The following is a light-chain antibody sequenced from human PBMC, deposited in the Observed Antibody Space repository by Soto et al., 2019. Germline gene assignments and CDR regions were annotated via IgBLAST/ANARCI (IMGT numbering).Light chain of an antibody. CDR2: TDY. Sequence: QSVLTQPPSTSGTPGQRVTISCSGSSSNVGINAVHWYQQFPGTAPRLLIYTDYQRPSGVPGRFSGSKSGTSASLAISGLQFEDEGDFYCPAWVDGRGGLVFGGGTKLTVL. CDR3: PAWVDGRGGLV. CDR1: SSNVGINA. V-gene: IGLV1-44*01. J-gene: IGLJ2*01.